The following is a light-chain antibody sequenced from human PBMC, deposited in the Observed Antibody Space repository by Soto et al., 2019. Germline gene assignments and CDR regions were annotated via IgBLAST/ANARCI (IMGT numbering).Light chain of an antibody. V-gene: IGLV2-8*01. CDR1: SSDVGGDKY. Sequence: QSALTQPPSASGSPGQSVTISCTGTSSDVGGDKYVSWYQQHPGKAPKLIIYEVSKRPSGVPDRFSGSKSGNTASLAVSGLQAEDEADYYCASYTSRGTRVFGTGTKVTVL. J-gene: IGLJ1*01. CDR3: ASYTSRGTRV. CDR2: EVS.